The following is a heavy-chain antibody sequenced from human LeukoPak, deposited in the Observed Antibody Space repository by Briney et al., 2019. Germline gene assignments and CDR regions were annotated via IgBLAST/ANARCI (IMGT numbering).Heavy chain of an antibody. CDR1: GVSISSGSNY. V-gene: IGHV4-39*07. J-gene: IGHJ4*02. D-gene: IGHD3-3*01. CDR2: IYSSGST. CDR3: ARVRSGGLDY. Sequence: PSETLSLTCSVSGVSISSGSNYWGWIRQPPGKTLEWIGSIYSSGSTYYNPSLKSRVTISVDTSKNQFSLKVSSVTAADTAVYYCARVRSGGLDYWGQGTLVTVSS.